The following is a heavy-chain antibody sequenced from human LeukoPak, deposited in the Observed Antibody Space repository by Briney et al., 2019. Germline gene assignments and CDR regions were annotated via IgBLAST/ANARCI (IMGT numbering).Heavy chain of an antibody. V-gene: IGHV3-21*01. CDR3: ASDRSDCSSTSCYTGVLDY. D-gene: IGHD2-2*02. Sequence: GGSLRLSCAASGFTFRSYSMNWVRPAPGKGLEWVSSISSSSSYIYYADSVKGRFTISRDNAKNSLYLQMNSLRAEDTAVYYCASDRSDCSSTSCYTGVLDYWGQGTLVTVSS. J-gene: IGHJ4*02. CDR1: GFTFRSYS. CDR2: ISSSSSYI.